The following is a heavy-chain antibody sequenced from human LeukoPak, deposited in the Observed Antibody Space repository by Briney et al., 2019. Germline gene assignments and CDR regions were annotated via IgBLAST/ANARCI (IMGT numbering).Heavy chain of an antibody. V-gene: IGHV1-18*01. D-gene: IGHD3-10*01. CDR1: GYTFTSYG. J-gene: IGHJ5*02. CDR3: XXXMYGSGSNWFDP. CDR2: ISVYNGNT. Sequence: ASVKVSCKASGYTFTSYGISWVRQAPGQGLEWMGWISVYNGNTNYAQKLQGRVTMTTGTSTSTAYMELRSLRSDDTAVYYGXXXMYGSGSNWFDPWGQGTLVTVSS.